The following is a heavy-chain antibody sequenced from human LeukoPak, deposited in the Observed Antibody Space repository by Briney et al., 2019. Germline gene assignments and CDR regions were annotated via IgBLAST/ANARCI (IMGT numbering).Heavy chain of an antibody. V-gene: IGHV3-74*03. Sequence: GGSLRLSCAASGFTFSSYWMHWVRQAPGKGLVWVSRINSDGSSITYADSVEGRFTISRDNAKNTLYLQMNSLRVEDTAVYYCAREGRVSGYDFDCWGQGTLVTVSS. CDR1: GFTFSSYW. CDR2: INSDGSSI. J-gene: IGHJ4*02. CDR3: AREGRVSGYDFDC. D-gene: IGHD5-12*01.